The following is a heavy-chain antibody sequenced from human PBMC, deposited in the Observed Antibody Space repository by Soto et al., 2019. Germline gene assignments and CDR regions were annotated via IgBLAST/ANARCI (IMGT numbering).Heavy chain of an antibody. CDR1: GFTFSDFA. D-gene: IGHD2-21*01. V-gene: IGHV3-23*01. CDR2: ASGSGSGT. J-gene: IGHJ4*02. CDR3: AKGRPCVAATPEH. Sequence: GSLRLSCAASGFTFSDFAMAWVRQAPRKGLEWVSSASGSGSGTYYADSVKGRFTISRDNSKNTLFLHMTNLRAGDTALYFCAKGRPCVAATPEHWGQGTLVTVSS.